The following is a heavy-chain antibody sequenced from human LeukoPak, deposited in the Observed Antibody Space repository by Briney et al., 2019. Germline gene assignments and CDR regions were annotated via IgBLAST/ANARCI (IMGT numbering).Heavy chain of an antibody. V-gene: IGHV3-21*01. J-gene: IGHJ6*02. CDR3: ARDLRLNTDYYYGMDV. CDR2: ISSSSSYI. D-gene: IGHD4/OR15-4a*01. CDR1: GFTFDDYA. Sequence: PGRSLRLSCAASGFTFDDYAMHWVRQAPGKGLEWVSSISSSSSYIYYADSVKGRFTISRDNAKNSLYLQMNSLRAEDTAVYYCARDLRLNTDYYYGMDVWGQGTTVTVSS.